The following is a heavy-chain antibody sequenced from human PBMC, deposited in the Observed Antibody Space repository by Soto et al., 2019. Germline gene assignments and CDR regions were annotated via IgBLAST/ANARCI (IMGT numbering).Heavy chain of an antibody. CDR3: ANRRKRIMDLDYYYGMDV. V-gene: IGHV2-5*02. CDR1: GFSLSTSGVG. Sequence: SGPTLVNPTQTLTLTCTFSGFSLSTSGVGVGWIRQPPGKALEWLALIYWDDDKRYSPSLKSRLTITKDTSKNQVVLTMTNMDPVDTATYYCANRRKRIMDLDYYYGMDVWGQGTTVTVSS. D-gene: IGHD3-16*01. J-gene: IGHJ6*02. CDR2: IYWDDDK.